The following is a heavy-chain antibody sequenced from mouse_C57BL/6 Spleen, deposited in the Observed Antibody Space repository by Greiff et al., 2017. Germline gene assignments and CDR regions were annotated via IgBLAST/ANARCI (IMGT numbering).Heavy chain of an antibody. CDR2: IYPGSGST. J-gene: IGHJ2*01. CDR3: ARQGGGYYGY. Sequence: QVQLKESGAELVKPGASVKMSCKASGYTFTSYWITWVKQRPGQGLEWIGDIYPGSGSTNYNEKFKSKATLTVDTSSSTAYMQLSSLTSEDSAVYYCARQGGGYYGYWGQGTTLTVSS. D-gene: IGHD1-1*01. CDR1: GYTFTSYW. V-gene: IGHV1-55*01.